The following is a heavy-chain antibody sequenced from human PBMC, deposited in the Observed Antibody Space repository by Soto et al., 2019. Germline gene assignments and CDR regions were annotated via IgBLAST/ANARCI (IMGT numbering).Heavy chain of an antibody. D-gene: IGHD1-26*01. CDR2: IYATGDT. Sequence: SETLSLTCNVSGASLSRYYWSWIHQPPGKGLEWIGRIYATGDTDYNPSLKSRISMSVDMSKKQFSLTLRSVTAADTAIYYCVRDGTKNLRDRFEPWGRGILVTVSS. J-gene: IGHJ5*02. V-gene: IGHV4-4*07. CDR3: VRDGTKNLRDRFEP. CDR1: GASLSRYY.